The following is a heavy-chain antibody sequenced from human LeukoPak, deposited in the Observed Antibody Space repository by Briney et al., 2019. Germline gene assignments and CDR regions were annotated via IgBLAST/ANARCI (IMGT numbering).Heavy chain of an antibody. D-gene: IGHD3-10*01. CDR1: GGTFSSYA. Sequence: ASVKVSCKASGGTFSSYAISWVRQAPGQGLEWMGGIIPIFGTANYAQKFQGRVTITADKSTSTAYMELSSLRSEDTAVYYCAREENYYGSGVSWFDPWGQGTLVTVSS. CDR3: AREENYYGSGVSWFDP. J-gene: IGHJ5*02. CDR2: IIPIFGTA. V-gene: IGHV1-69*06.